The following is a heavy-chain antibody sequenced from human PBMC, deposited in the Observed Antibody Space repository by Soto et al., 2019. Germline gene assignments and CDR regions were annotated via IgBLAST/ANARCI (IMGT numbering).Heavy chain of an antibody. V-gene: IGHV4-30-4*01. CDR3: ARDRYGSGKYYYYYYGMDV. CDR1: GGSISSGDYY. CDR2: IYYSGST. D-gene: IGHD3-10*01. Sequence: SETLSLTCTVSGGSISSGDYYWSWIRQPPGKGLEWIGYIYYSGSTYYNPSLKSRVTISVDTSKNQFSLKLSSVTAADTAVYYCARDRYGSGKYYYYYYGMDVWGQGTTVTSP. J-gene: IGHJ6*02.